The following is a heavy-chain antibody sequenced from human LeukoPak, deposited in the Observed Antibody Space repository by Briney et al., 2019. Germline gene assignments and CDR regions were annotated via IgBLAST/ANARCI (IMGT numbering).Heavy chain of an antibody. J-gene: IGHJ6*03. Sequence: GASVKVSCKASGYTFTGYYMHWVRQAPGQGLEWMAWINPNSGGTNYAQKFQGRVTMTRDTSISTAYMELSRLRSDDTAVYYCASSYCTNGVCAYYYYMDVWGKGTTVTVSS. V-gene: IGHV1-2*02. CDR1: GYTFTGYY. CDR3: ASSYCTNGVCAYYYYMDV. CDR2: INPNSGGT. D-gene: IGHD2-8*01.